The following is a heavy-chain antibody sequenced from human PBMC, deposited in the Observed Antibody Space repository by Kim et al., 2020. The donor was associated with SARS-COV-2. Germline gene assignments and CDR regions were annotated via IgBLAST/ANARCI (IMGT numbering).Heavy chain of an antibody. J-gene: IGHJ4*02. CDR2: IYYSGTT. CDR1: GDSISSSSYY. D-gene: IGHD6-13*01. V-gene: IGHV4-39*01. CDR3: ARSTGYSRSFDY. Sequence: SETLSLTCRVSGDSISSSSYYWGWIRQPPGKGLEWIGSIYYSGTTYYSPSLKSRVTISIDTSKNQFSLKLSSVTAADTAVYNCARSTGYSRSFDYWGQGTLVTVYS.